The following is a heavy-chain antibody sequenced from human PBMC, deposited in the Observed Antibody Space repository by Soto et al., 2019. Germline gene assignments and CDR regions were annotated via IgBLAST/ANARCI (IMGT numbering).Heavy chain of an antibody. Sequence: SGTLSLTCTVSGGSVRSGSFYWSWIRPPPGKGLEGIGEIDHSGSTNYNPSLKRRVTISVDTSKNQFSLKLSSVTAADTAVYYCARGGGPAAGPRYNYYYYYGMDVWGQGTTVTVSS. J-gene: IGHJ6*02. D-gene: IGHD6-13*01. CDR2: IDHSGST. V-gene: IGHV4-61*01. CDR3: ARGGGPAAGPRYNYYYYYGMDV. CDR1: GGSVRSGSFY.